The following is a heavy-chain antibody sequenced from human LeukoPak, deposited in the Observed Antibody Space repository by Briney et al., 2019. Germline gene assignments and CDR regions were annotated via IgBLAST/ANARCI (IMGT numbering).Heavy chain of an antibody. D-gene: IGHD6-13*01. J-gene: IGHJ3*02. CDR1: GGSISSSNW. Sequence: SPNPSLTRALSGGSISSSNWWRWVRQPPGKGLECIGEIYHSGGTNYNPPLKSGATLSVDKSKDQFSLKLSSVTAADTAVYYCARDRGSSWSRRAFDIWGQGTMVSVSS. V-gene: IGHV4-4*02. CDR2: IYHSGGT. CDR3: ARDRGSSWSRRAFDI.